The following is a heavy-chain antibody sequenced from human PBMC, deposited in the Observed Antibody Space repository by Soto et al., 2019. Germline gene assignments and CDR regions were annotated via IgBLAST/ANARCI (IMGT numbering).Heavy chain of an antibody. CDR3: ARRPSDYYAMDV. D-gene: IGHD1-26*01. V-gene: IGHV5-51*01. CDR2: IYPYDSNT. CDR1: GYSFTNYW. Sequence: GESLKISCKGSGYSFTNYWIGWVRQMPGKGLEGMGIIYPYDSNTRYSPSFQGQVTMSADKSISTAYLQWNSLKASDSAMYYCARRPSDYYAMDVWGQGTTVTVSS. J-gene: IGHJ6*02.